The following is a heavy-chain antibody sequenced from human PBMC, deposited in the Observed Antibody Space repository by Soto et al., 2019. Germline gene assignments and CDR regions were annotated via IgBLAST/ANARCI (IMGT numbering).Heavy chain of an antibody. CDR3: AKSSGYSSGCFDY. V-gene: IGHV3-23*01. CDR2: ISGSGGST. J-gene: IGHJ4*02. D-gene: IGHD6-19*01. Sequence: EVQVLESGGGLVQPGGSLRLSCAASGFTFSSYAMTWVRQAPGKGLEWVSAISGSGGSTSYADSVKGRLTISRDNSKNTLYLQMNSLRAEDTAVYYCAKSSGYSSGCFDYWGQGTLVTVSS. CDR1: GFTFSSYA.